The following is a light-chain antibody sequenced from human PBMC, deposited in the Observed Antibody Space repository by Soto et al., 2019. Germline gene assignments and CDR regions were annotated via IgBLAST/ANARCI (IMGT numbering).Light chain of an antibody. CDR2: KAS. V-gene: IGKV1-5*03. CDR3: QQYNGFTWT. J-gene: IGKJ1*01. CDR1: QSISSW. Sequence: DIQMTQSPSTLSASVGDRVTITCRASQSISSWLAWYQQKPGKAPKLLIYKASSLEGGVPSRFSGSGSGTEFTLTISSLQPDDFATYYCQQYNGFTWTFGQGTKVDIK.